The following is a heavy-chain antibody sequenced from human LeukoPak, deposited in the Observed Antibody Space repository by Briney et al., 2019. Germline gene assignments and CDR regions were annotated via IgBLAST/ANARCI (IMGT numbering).Heavy chain of an antibody. V-gene: IGHV3-74*01. D-gene: IGHD3-3*01. Sequence: GGSLRLSCAASEFTFNKYWMHWVRQAPGKGLVWVSRINGDGTRRDYVDSVKGRFTISRDNAKKSLYLQMNSLRAEDTAIYYCASPEWLPDSIDIWGQGTMVTVSS. CDR3: ASPEWLPDSIDI. J-gene: IGHJ3*02. CDR2: INGDGTRR. CDR1: EFTFNKYW.